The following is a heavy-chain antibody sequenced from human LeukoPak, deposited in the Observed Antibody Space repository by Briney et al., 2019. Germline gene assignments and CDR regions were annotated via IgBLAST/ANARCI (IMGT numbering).Heavy chain of an antibody. CDR3: VRHRQWLLFPDY. Sequence: SETLSLTCTVSGDSISINYNWGWIRQPPGKGLEWIGSIFYSGATYYSPSLKSRVTIPVDTSKNQFSLKLSSMTAADTAVYYCVRHRQWLLFPDYWGRGTLVTVSS. CDR1: GDSISINYN. V-gene: IGHV4-39*01. CDR2: IFYSGAT. J-gene: IGHJ4*02. D-gene: IGHD6-19*01.